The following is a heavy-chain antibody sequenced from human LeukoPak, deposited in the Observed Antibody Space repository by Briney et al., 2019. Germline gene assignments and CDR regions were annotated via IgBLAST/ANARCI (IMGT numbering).Heavy chain of an antibody. Sequence: GESLRISCKGSGYSFTSYWIGWVRQMPGKGLEWMGIIYPGDSDTRYSPSFQGQVTISADKSISTAYLQWSSLKASDTAMYYCASRPDILTGYYANDAFDIWGQGTMVTVSS. CDR2: IYPGDSDT. J-gene: IGHJ3*02. D-gene: IGHD3-9*01. V-gene: IGHV5-51*01. CDR3: ASRPDILTGYYANDAFDI. CDR1: GYSFTSYW.